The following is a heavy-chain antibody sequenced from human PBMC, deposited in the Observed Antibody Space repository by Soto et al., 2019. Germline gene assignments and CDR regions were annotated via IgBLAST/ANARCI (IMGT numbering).Heavy chain of an antibody. CDR2: IGESGTPT. J-gene: IGHJ6*02. CDR3: ARYIPGVRYYGMDV. D-gene: IGHD2-2*01. CDR1: EFSCSSYA. Sequence: GGSLRLSCADAEFSCSSYAMKWVRQAPGKGLEWVSLIGESGTPTYYADSVKGRFTISRDNSGNTLFLEMYSLRAEDTAVYYCARYIPGVRYYGMDVWGQGTTVTVSS. V-gene: IGHV3-23*01.